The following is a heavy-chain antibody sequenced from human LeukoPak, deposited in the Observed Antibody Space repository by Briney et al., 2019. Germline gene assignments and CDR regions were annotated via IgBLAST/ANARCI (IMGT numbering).Heavy chain of an antibody. CDR3: AETRDGDAFDI. CDR1: GFTFSSFT. D-gene: IGHD5-24*01. J-gene: IGHJ3*02. V-gene: IGHV3-21*01. CDR2: ISSSSSYI. Sequence: PGGSLRLSCVASGFTFSSFTMNWVRQAPGKGLEWVSSISSSSSYIYYADSVKGRFTISRDNAKNSLYLQMNSLRAEDTAVYYCAETRDGDAFDIWGQGTMVTVSS.